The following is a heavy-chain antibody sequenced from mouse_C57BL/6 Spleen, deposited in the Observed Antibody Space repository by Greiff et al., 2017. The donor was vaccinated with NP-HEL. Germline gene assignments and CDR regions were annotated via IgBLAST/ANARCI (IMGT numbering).Heavy chain of an antibody. Sequence: QVQLQQSGPELVKPGASVKISCKASGYAFSSSWMNWVKQRPGKGLEWIGRIYPGDGDTNYNGKFKGKATLTADKSSSTAYMQLSSLTSEDSAVCVCARSLLVRERAMDYWGQGTSVTVSS. CDR2: IYPGDGDT. CDR1: GYAFSSSW. CDR3: ARSLLVRERAMDY. J-gene: IGHJ4*01. D-gene: IGHD1-1*01. V-gene: IGHV1-82*01.